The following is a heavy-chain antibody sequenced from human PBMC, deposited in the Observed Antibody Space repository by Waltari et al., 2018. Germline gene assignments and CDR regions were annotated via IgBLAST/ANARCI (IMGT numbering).Heavy chain of an antibody. CDR1: GGSISSSRYY. CDR3: ARHWKRNGYRFDP. D-gene: IGHD5-12*01. CDR2: IYYSGSI. J-gene: IGHJ5*02. Sequence: QLQLQESGPGLVKPSETLSLTCSVSGGSISSSRYYWGWILQSPGKGLEWIGSIYYSGSIYYNPTLQSRVTISGDTSKNQFSLNLSSVTAADTAVYYCARHWKRNGYRFDPWGQGTRVNVSS. V-gene: IGHV4-39*01.